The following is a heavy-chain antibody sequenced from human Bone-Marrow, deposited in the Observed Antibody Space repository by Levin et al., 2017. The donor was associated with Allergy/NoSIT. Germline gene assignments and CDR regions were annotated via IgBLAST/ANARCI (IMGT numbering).Heavy chain of an antibody. CDR2: IKSDGSDA. D-gene: IGHD2-2*01. CDR1: GFTFSSYW. Sequence: ETLSLTCAASGFTFSSYWMHWVRQGPGKGLVWVSRIKSDGSDAIYADSVKGRFTISRDNAKSTLYLQMNSLRAEDTAVYYCARRSRYCTSTNCLSPRAYYMDVWGKGTTVTVSS. CDR3: ARRSRYCTSTNCLSPRAYYMDV. J-gene: IGHJ6*03. V-gene: IGHV3-74*01.